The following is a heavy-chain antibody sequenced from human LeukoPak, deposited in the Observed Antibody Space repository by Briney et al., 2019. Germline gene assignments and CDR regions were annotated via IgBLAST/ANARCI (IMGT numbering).Heavy chain of an antibody. CDR2: IYHSGTT. J-gene: IGHJ5*02. D-gene: IGHD6-19*01. V-gene: IGHV4-30-4*07. Sequence: SETLSLTCAVSGVAISRGGYAWNWIRQPPGKGLEWIAYIYHSGTTYYNPSLKSRATISVDTSTNQFSLKLSSVTAADTAVYYCVRGRYSSGWFKDKNWFDPWGQGIPVTVSS. CDR1: GVAISRGGYA. CDR3: VRGRYSSGWFKDKNWFDP.